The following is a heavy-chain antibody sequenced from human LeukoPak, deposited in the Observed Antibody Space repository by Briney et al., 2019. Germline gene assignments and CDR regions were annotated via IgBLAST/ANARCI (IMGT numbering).Heavy chain of an antibody. J-gene: IGHJ4*02. CDR2: ISSGGGGVI. D-gene: IGHD6-13*01. V-gene: IGHV3-11*01. CDR3: ARDIAWQQLAVFDY. Sequence: GGSLRLSCVASGFTFSDYYMSWIRQAPGKGLEWISYISSGGGGVIYYADSMKGRFTISRDNAKNSLYLQMNSLAAEDTAVYYCARDIAWQQLAVFDYWGQGTMVTVSS. CDR1: GFTFSDYY.